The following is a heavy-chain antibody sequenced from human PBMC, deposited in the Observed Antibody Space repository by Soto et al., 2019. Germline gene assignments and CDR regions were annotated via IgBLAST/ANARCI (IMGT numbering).Heavy chain of an antibody. J-gene: IGHJ6*03. CDR3: AKDERTSGGHGYRDV. CDR1: GFTFNNYA. Sequence: QVQLVESGGGVVQPGGSLRLSCAASGFTFNNYAMHWVRQAPGKGLEWVAVISKEATNTFYAFSVRGRFTISRDNSRNTLYLQVNSLRAEDAAVYLCAKDERTSGGHGYRDVWCTGTTVTVSS. D-gene: IGHD6-19*01. CDR2: ISKEATNT. V-gene: IGHV3-30*18.